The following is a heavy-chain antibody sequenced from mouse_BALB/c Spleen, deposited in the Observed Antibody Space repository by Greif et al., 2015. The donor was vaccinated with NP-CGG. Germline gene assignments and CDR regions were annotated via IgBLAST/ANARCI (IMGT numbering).Heavy chain of an antibody. CDR2: INPSNGRT. V-gene: IGHV1S81*02. Sequence: VQLQQSGAELVKPGASVKLSCKASGYTFTSYWMHWVKQRPGQGLEWIGEINPSNGRTNYNEKFKSKATLTVDKSSSTAYMQLSSLTSEDSAVYYCARASFITTVVADYWGQGTTLTVSS. CDR3: ARASFITTVVADY. CDR1: GYTFTSYW. J-gene: IGHJ2*01. D-gene: IGHD1-1*01.